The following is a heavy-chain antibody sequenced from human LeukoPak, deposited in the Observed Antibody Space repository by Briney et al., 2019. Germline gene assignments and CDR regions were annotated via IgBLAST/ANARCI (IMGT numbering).Heavy chain of an antibody. CDR3: ARRDIVVVVSASDY. J-gene: IGHJ4*02. D-gene: IGHD2-15*01. CDR2: ITASGDRT. V-gene: IGHV3-23*01. Sequence: GESLRLSCAASGFTFSDYVMIWVRQAPGKGLEWVSGITASGDRTFYGDSVRGRFTMSRDNSKNTVYLQMNSLRVDDTAVYYCARRDIVVVVSASDYWGQGTLVTVSS. CDR1: GFTFSDYV.